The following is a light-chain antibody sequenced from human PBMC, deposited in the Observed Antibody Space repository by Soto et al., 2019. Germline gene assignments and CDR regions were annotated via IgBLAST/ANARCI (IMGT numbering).Light chain of an antibody. Sequence: QSVLTQPPSASGTPGQRVTISCSGSRSNIGSNTVNWYQHLPGTAPKLLIFSNNHRPSGVPDRFSGSKSGTSASLAISGLQSEDEADYYCAAWDDSLNGVVFGGGTKVTVL. J-gene: IGLJ2*01. V-gene: IGLV1-44*01. CDR3: AAWDDSLNGVV. CDR1: RSNIGSNT. CDR2: SNN.